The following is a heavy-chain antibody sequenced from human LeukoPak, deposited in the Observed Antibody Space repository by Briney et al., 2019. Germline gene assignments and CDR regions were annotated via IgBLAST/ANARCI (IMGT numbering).Heavy chain of an antibody. D-gene: IGHD6-13*01. CDR1: GFTFSSYS. J-gene: IGHJ4*02. V-gene: IGHV3-21*01. Sequence: PGGSLRLSCAASGFTFSSYSMNWVRQAPGKGLEWVSSISSSSSYIYYADSVKGRFTISRDNAKNSLYLQMNSLRAEDTAVYYCARDPLSLAAAGSEEDYWGQGTLVTVSS. CDR2: ISSSSSYI. CDR3: ARDPLSLAAAGSEEDY.